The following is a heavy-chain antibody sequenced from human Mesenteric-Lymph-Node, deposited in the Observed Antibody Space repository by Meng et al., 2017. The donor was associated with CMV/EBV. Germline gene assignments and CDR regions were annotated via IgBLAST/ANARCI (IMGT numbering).Heavy chain of an antibody. V-gene: IGHV3-66*01. CDR2: IYRGDNT. Sequence: VGSGGGVVQSGGSLRLSWAASGFNVRDKYMSWVRQAPGKGLEWVCIIYRGDNTYYIDSVKDRFTVSRDNSKNTMYLQMNSLRVEDTAVYYCTGDSVSNPNLDYWGQGTLVTVSS. CDR1: GFNVRDKY. D-gene: IGHD3-10*01. J-gene: IGHJ4*02. CDR3: TGDSVSNPNLDY.